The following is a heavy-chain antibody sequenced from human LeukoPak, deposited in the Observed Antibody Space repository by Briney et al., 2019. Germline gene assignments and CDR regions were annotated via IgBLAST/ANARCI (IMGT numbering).Heavy chain of an antibody. CDR3: AKALGGVRGIPYYYYYYMDV. J-gene: IGHJ6*03. CDR2: ISGSGGST. V-gene: IGHV3-23*01. CDR1: GFTFTSYS. Sequence: PGGSLRLSCAASGFTFTSYSINWVRQAPGKGLEWVSAISGSGGSTYYADSVKGRFTISRDNSKNTLYLQMNSLRAEDTAVYYCAKALGGVRGIPYYYYYYMDVWGKGTTVTVSS. D-gene: IGHD3-10*02.